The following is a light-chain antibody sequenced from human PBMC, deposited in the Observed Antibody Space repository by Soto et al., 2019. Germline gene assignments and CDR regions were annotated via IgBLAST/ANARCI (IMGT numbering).Light chain of an antibody. J-gene: IGKJ1*01. Sequence: EIVLTQSPGTLSLSPGERATLSCRASQSGTSEFLAWYQQKPGQAPRLLIYDASSRATGVPDRFRGSGSGKNFTLTISRLEPEDFAVDYCQQYGNSPWTFGQGTKVEIK. CDR2: DAS. V-gene: IGKV3-20*01. CDR3: QQYGNSPWT. CDR1: QSGTSEF.